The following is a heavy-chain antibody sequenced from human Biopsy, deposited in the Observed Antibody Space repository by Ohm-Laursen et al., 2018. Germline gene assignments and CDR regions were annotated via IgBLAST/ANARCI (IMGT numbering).Heavy chain of an antibody. CDR2: VDWGDYK. V-gene: IGHV2-70*11. Sequence: TQTLTLTCSFSGFSLSARGMCVSWIRQAPGKALEWLARVDWGDYKDYSASLQTKLSISKDTSNDQVVLTVNNVDPADTATYYFARTPILIVSAGLVYRHRRHLQGMDVWGQGIAVTVS. D-gene: IGHD6-13*01. CDR3: ARTPILIVSAGLVYRHRRHLQGMDV. J-gene: IGHJ6*02. CDR1: GFSLSARGMC.